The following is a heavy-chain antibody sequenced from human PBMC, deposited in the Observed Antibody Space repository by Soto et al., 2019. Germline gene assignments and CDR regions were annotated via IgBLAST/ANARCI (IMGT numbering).Heavy chain of an antibody. V-gene: IGHV4-31*03. J-gene: IGHJ3*02. CDR3: ATGPDYYDSSGYYTFRAFDI. CDR1: GGSISSGGYY. Sequence: ASETLSLTCTVSGGSISSGGYYWSWIHQHPGKGLEWIGYIYYSGSTYYNPSLKSRVTISVDTSKNQFSLKLSSVTAADTAVYYCATGPDYYDSSGYYTFRAFDIWGQGTRVTVSS. CDR2: IYYSGST. D-gene: IGHD3-22*01.